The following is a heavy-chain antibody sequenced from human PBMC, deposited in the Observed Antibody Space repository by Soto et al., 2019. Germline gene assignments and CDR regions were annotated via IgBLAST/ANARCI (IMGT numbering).Heavy chain of an antibody. V-gene: IGHV1-69*06. Sequence: QVQLVQSGAEVKKPGSSVKVSCKASGGTFSSYAISWVRQAPGQGLEWVGGIIPIFGTANYEKKFQGRVTITADKSTSTDYMELSSLRSEDTAVYYCARGGVSQQLVRYYFYGMDVWGQGTTVTVSS. J-gene: IGHJ6*02. D-gene: IGHD6-13*01. CDR3: ARGGVSQQLVRYYFYGMDV. CDR2: IIPIFGTA. CDR1: GGTFSSYA.